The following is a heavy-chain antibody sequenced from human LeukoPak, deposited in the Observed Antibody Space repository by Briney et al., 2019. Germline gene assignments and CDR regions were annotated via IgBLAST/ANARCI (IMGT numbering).Heavy chain of an antibody. Sequence: SETLSLTCTVSGGSISSYYWGWIRQPPGKGLEWIGSIYYSGSTYYNPSLKSRVTISVDTSKNQFSLKLSSVTAADTAVYYCATHTVTHPFDYWGQGALVTVSS. V-gene: IGHV4-39*01. CDR1: GGSISSYY. CDR2: IYYSGST. J-gene: IGHJ4*02. D-gene: IGHD4-17*01. CDR3: ATHTVTHPFDY.